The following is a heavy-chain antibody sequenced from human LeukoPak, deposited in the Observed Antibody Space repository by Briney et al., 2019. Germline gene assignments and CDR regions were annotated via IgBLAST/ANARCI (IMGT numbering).Heavy chain of an antibody. V-gene: IGHV3-23*01. Sequence: GGSLRLSCAASGFTFSTYAMTWGRQAPGKGLEWVSAIGPTGRSTYYADSVRGRFTISRDNSKNTLYLQMNSLRAEDTAIYYCAKDPMVRGSTYDSWGQGTLVTVSS. CDR1: GFTFSTYA. D-gene: IGHD3-10*01. J-gene: IGHJ4*02. CDR3: AKDPMVRGSTYDS. CDR2: IGPTGRST.